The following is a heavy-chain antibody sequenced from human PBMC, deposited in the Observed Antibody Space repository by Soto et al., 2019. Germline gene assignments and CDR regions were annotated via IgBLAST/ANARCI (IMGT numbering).Heavy chain of an antibody. V-gene: IGHV3-11*05. CDR2: ISSSSIYI. J-gene: IGHJ3*02. D-gene: IGHD6-13*01. Sequence: QVQLVESGGGLVKPGGSLRLSCAASGFSFSDYHVSWLRQAPGKGLEWLSYISSSSIYINYADSVKGRFTISRDNSKNSLYLQMNSLRAEDTAVYYCASGQQIRMADIWGQGTMVTVSS. CDR3: ASGQQIRMADI. CDR1: GFSFSDYH.